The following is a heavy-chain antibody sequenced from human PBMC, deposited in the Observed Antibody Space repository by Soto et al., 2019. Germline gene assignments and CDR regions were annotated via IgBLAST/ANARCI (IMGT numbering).Heavy chain of an antibody. CDR2: INHSGST. D-gene: IGHD4-17*01. J-gene: IGHJ1*01. CDR3: ASLIPTVTILLH. CDR1: GGSFSGYY. V-gene: IGHV4-34*01. Sequence: SETLSLTCAVYGGSFSGYYWSWIRQPPGKGLEWIGEINHSGSTNYNPSLKSRVTISVDTSKNQFSLKLSSVTAADTAVYYCASLIPTVTILLHWGQGNLVTV.